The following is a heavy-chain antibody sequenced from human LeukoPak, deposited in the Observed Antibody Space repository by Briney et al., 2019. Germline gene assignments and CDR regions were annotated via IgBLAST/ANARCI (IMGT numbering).Heavy chain of an antibody. V-gene: IGHV3-9*01. J-gene: IGHJ4*02. Sequence: GGSLRLSCATSGFTFDEYAMHWVRHAPGKGLVWVSGISWNSDTIAYAGSVKGRFTISRDNAKNSLYLQMNSLRAEDTALYYCAKDRDYGDLGVGFDFWGQGTLVTVSS. CDR3: AKDRDYGDLGVGFDF. CDR2: ISWNSDTI. CDR1: GFTFDEYA. D-gene: IGHD4-17*01.